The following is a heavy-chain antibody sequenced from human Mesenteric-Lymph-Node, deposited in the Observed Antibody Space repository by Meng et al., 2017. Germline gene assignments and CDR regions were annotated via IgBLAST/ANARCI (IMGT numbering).Heavy chain of an antibody. V-gene: IGHV3-23*01. CDR2: ISGSGGST. D-gene: IGHD3-9*01. CDR1: GFTFSSYA. Sequence: GESLKISCAASGFTFSSYAMSWVRQAPGKGLEWVSAISGSGGSTYYADSVKGRFTISRDNAKNSLYLQMNSLRAEDTAVYYCARVDYDILTGYPPVTYYFDYWGQGTLVTVSS. J-gene: IGHJ4*02. CDR3: ARVDYDILTGYPPVTYYFDY.